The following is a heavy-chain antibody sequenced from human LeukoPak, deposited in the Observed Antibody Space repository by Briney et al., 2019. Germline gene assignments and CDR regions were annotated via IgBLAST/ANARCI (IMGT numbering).Heavy chain of an antibody. J-gene: IGHJ4*02. CDR3: ARGDGYNPGYFEY. CDR1: GGSIATYY. V-gene: IGHV4-59*01. D-gene: IGHD5-24*01. Sequence: SATLSLTCTVSGGSIATYYWSWLRQSPGKGLEWIAYIYYGGTNYNPSLKSRVTISVDTSKNQFSLNLRSATAADTAVYYCARGDGYNPGYFEYWGQGTLVTVSS. CDR2: IYYGGT.